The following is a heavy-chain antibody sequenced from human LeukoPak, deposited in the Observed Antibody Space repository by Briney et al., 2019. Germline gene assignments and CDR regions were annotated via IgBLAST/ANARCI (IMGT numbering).Heavy chain of an antibody. D-gene: IGHD3-22*01. V-gene: IGHV3-15*01. Sequence: GGSLRLSCAASGFTFSNAWMSWVRQAPGKGLEWVGRIKSKTDGGTTDYAAPVKGRFTISRDDSENTLYLQMNSLKTEDTAVYYCTTGCITMIVVVRDYWGQGTLVTVSS. CDR1: GFTFSNAW. J-gene: IGHJ4*02. CDR2: IKSKTDGGTT. CDR3: TTGCITMIVVVRDY.